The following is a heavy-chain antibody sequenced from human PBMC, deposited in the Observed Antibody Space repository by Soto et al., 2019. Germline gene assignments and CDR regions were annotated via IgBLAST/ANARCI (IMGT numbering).Heavy chain of an antibody. Sequence: PSETLSLTCAVYGGSVGGYYWSWIRQPPGKGLEWIGEINHSGSTNYNPSLKSRVTISVDTSKNQFSLKLSSVTAADTAVYYCARGHFRAGPFDYWGQGTLVTV. CDR3: ARGHFRAGPFDY. D-gene: IGHD6-19*01. V-gene: IGHV4-34*01. CDR2: INHSGST. CDR1: GGSVGGYY. J-gene: IGHJ4*02.